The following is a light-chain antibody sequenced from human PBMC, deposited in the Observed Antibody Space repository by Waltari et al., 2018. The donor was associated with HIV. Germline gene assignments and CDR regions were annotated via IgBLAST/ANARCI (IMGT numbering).Light chain of an antibody. J-gene: IGLJ3*02. CDR3: YSTDSSDWV. CDR2: EDS. V-gene: IGLV3-10*01. Sequence: SYELTQPPSVSVSPGQTARITCPGDALPKQYAYWYQQKSGQAPVLVIYEDSKRPSGIPERFSGSSSGTMATLTISGAQVEDEADYYCYSTDSSDWVCGGGTKLTV. CDR1: ALPKQY.